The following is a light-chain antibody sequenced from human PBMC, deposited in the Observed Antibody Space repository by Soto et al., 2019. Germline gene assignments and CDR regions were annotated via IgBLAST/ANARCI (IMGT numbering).Light chain of an antibody. V-gene: IGKV1-27*01. CDR1: QGIRNF. J-gene: IGKJ3*01. CDR3: QKYSSVPV. Sequence: DIQTTKSPTSLSASVGDRVTITCRASQGIRNFVAWYQQKPGKAPKLLIYAASTLQSGVPSRFSGSGSGTDFTLTINSLQPEDVATYSCQKYSSVPVFGPGTKVEIK. CDR2: AAS.